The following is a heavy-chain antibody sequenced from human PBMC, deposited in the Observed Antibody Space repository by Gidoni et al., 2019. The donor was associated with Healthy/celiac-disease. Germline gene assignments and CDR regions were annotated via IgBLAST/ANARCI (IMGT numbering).Heavy chain of an antibody. Sequence: EVQLLESGGGLVQPGGSLSLSCAASGFTFSSYAMSWVRQAPGKGLEWVPAISGSGGSTYYADSVKGRFTISRDNSKNTLYLQMNSLRAEDTALYYCAKDLFWSGYCLGYWGQGTLVTVSS. J-gene: IGHJ4*02. CDR3: AKDLFWSGYCLGY. V-gene: IGHV3-23*01. CDR1: GFTFSSYA. D-gene: IGHD3-3*01. CDR2: ISGSGGST.